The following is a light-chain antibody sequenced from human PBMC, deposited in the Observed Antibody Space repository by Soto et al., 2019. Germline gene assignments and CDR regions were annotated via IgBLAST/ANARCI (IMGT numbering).Light chain of an antibody. V-gene: IGKV3-15*01. CDR1: QSVSSN. CDR3: QQYNNWPQT. CDR2: RAS. J-gene: IGKJ1*01. Sequence: EIVMTQSPATLSVSPGERATLSCRASQSVSSNLAWYQQKPGQAPRLLIYRASTRATGIPARFSGSGSGTEFTLTISSLQSEDFAVYYCQQYNNWPQTFGQGTKVEIK.